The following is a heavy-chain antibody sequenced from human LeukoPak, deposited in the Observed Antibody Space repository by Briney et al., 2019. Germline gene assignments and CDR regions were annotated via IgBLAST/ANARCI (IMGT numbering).Heavy chain of an antibody. CDR2: IYYSGST. J-gene: IGHJ4*02. Sequence: SETLSLTCTVSGGSISSYYWSWIRQPPGKGLEWIGYIYYSGSTNYNPSLKSRVTISVDTSKNQCSLKLSSVTAADTAVYYCARGTIVVPFDYWGQGTLVTVSS. CDR3: ARGTIVVPFDY. V-gene: IGHV4-59*01. D-gene: IGHD2-21*01. CDR1: GGSISSYY.